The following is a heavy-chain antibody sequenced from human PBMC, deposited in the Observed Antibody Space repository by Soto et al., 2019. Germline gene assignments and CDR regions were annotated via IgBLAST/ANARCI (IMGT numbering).Heavy chain of an antibody. D-gene: IGHD3-9*01. V-gene: IGHV1-18*01. J-gene: IGHJ4*02. CDR3: ARDNDILTPLPGDY. Sequence: GASVKVSCKASGYTFTTYGINWVRQAPGQGLEWLGWSSASNDHTNYAQKFQGRVTLTTDTSTTTAYMELRSLRSDDTAVYYCARDNDILTPLPGDYWGQGTLVTVSS. CDR2: SSASNDHT. CDR1: GYTFTTYG.